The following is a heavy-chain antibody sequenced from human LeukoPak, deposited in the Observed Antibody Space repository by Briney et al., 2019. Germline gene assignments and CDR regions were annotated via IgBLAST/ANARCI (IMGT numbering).Heavy chain of an antibody. D-gene: IGHD6-19*01. CDR3: AADVAVAGRRGFDY. CDR1: GGSISSYY. J-gene: IGHJ4*02. CDR2: IYYSGST. Sequence: SETLSLTCTVSGGSISSYYWSWIRQPPGKGLEWIGYIYYSGSTNSNPSLKSRVIISVDTSKNQFSLKLSSVTAADTAVYYCAADVAVAGRRGFDYWGQGTLVTVSS. V-gene: IGHV4-59*01.